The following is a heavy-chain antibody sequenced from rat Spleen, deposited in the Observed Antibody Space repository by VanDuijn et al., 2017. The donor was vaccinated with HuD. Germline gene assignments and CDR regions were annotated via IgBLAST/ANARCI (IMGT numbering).Heavy chain of an antibody. V-gene: IGHV2-63*01. J-gene: IGHJ2*01. CDR2: MRYNGDT. CDR3: VSQYYYDGYYRDY. Sequence: QVQLKESGPGLVQPSQTLSLTCTVSGFSLIRYNVHWVRQPPGKGLEWMGRMRYNGDTSYSSALKSRLSISRDTSKNQVFLKMNSLQTEDTATYFCVSQYYYDGYYRDYWGQGLMVTVSS. CDR1: GFSLIRYN. D-gene: IGHD1-12*03.